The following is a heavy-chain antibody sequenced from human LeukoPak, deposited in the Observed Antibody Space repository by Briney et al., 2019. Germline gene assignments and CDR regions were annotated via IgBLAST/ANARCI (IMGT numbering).Heavy chain of an antibody. CDR1: GGSISTYY. V-gene: IGHV4-59*12. D-gene: IGHD3-10*01. J-gene: IGHJ5*02. CDR3: ARAYGESSVNYFDH. Sequence: SETLSLTCAVSGGSISTYYWSWIRQPPGKGLEWLGYIYYSGSTNYNPSLKSRVTISVDTSKDQFSLRLSSVTAADTAVYFCARAYGESSVNYFDHWGQGTLVTVSS. CDR2: IYYSGST.